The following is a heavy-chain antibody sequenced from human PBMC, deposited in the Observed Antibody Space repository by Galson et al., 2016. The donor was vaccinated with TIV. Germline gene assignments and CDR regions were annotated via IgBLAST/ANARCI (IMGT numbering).Heavy chain of an antibody. V-gene: IGHV4-59*01. D-gene: IGHD4-17*01. CDR2: IYFDGST. Sequence: LSLTCSVSGGSITSFYWSWIRQPPGQGLEWIGYIYFDGSTIYNPSLKSRVPVSVDTARNEFSLTLRSVTAADTAVYYCAREGSGDYDWSRAAFDNWGQGTLVTVSS. J-gene: IGHJ4*02. CDR1: GGSITSFY. CDR3: AREGSGDYDWSRAAFDN.